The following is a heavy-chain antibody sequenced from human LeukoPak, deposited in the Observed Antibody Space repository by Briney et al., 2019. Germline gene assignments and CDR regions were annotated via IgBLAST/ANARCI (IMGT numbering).Heavy chain of an antibody. J-gene: IGHJ4*02. CDR2: INPNSGGT. D-gene: IGHD4-17*01. V-gene: IGHV1-2*02. CDR3: ASRYDYGDYVQPLDY. Sequence: ASVKVSCKVSGYPLTDASVHWVRQAPGQGLEWMGWINPNSGGTNYAQKFQGRVTMTRDTSISTAYMELSRLRSDDTAVYYCASRYDYGDYVQPLDYWGQGTLVTVSS. CDR1: GYPLTDAS.